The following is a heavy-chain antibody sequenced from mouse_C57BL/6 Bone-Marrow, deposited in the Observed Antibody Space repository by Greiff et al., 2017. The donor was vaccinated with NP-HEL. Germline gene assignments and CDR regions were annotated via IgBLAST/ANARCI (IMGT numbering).Heavy chain of an antibody. CDR1: GYTFTSYW. J-gene: IGHJ1*03. Sequence: QVQLQQPGTELVKPGASVKLSCKASGYTFTSYWMHWVKQRPGQGLEWIGNINPSNGGTNYNEKFKSKATLTVDKSSSTAYMQLSSLTSEDSAVYYCARGGYYGSHPHWYFDVWGTGTTVTVSS. D-gene: IGHD1-1*01. CDR2: INPSNGGT. V-gene: IGHV1-53*01. CDR3: ARGGYYGSHPHWYFDV.